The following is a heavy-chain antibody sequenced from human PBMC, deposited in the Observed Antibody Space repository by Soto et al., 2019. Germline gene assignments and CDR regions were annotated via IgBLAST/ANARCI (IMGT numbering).Heavy chain of an antibody. J-gene: IGHJ4*02. CDR2: ISYDGSNK. D-gene: IGHD2-15*01. Sequence: QVQLVESGGGVVQPGRSLRLSCAASAFTFSRYGMYWVRQAPGKGLEWVAVISYDGSNKYYADSVKGRFTISRDNSKNTLYLQMNSLRAEDTAVYYCAKGGGYCSDGSCLFDYCGQGTLVTVSS. V-gene: IGHV3-30*18. CDR3: AKGGGYCSDGSCLFDY. CDR1: AFTFSRYG.